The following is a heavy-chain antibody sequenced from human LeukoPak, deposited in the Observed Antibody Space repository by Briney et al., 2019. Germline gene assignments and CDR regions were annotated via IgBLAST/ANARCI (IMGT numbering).Heavy chain of an antibody. Sequence: PGGSLRLSCAASGFTFSSYSMNWVRQAPGKGLEWVSYISSSSSTIYYADSVKGRFTISRDNAKNSLYLQMNSLRAEDTAVYYCATALAYCGGDCYPDAFDIWGQGTMVTVSS. V-gene: IGHV3-48*04. CDR3: ATALAYCGGDCYPDAFDI. CDR1: GFTFSSYS. D-gene: IGHD2-21*02. CDR2: ISSSSSTI. J-gene: IGHJ3*02.